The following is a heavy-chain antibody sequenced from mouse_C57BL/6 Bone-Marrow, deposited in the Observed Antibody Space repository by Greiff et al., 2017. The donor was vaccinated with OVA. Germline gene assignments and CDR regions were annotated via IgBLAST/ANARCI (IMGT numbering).Heavy chain of an antibody. CDR2: ISSGSSTI. J-gene: IGHJ2*01. V-gene: IGHV5-17*01. D-gene: IGHD6-2*01. Sequence: EVKLQESGGGLVKPGGSLKLSCAASGFTFSDYGMHWVRQAPEKGLEWVAYISSGSSTIYYADTVKGRVTISRDNAKNTLFLQMTSLRSEDTAMYYCARRSLSHYFDYWGQGTTLTVSS. CDR1: GFTFSDYG. CDR3: ARRSLSHYFDY.